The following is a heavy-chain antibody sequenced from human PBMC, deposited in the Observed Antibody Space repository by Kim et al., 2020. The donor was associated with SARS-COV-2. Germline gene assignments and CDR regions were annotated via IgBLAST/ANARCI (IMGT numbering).Heavy chain of an antibody. V-gene: IGHV4-34*01. CDR1: GGSFSGYY. CDR2: INHSGST. J-gene: IGHJ5*02. CDR3: SGRYAFGDWFDP. Sequence: SETLSLTCAAYGGSFSGYYWSWIRQPPGKGLEWIGEINHSGSTNYNPSLKSRVTISVDTSKNQFSLKLSSVTAADTAVYYCSGRYAFGDWFDPWGQG. D-gene: IGHD2-2*01.